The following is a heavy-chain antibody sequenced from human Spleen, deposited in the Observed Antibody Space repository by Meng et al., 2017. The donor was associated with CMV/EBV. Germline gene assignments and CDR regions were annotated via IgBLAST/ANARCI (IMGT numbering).Heavy chain of an antibody. Sequence: SETLSLTCTVSGGSISSYYWSWIRQPPGKGLEWIGYIYYSGSTNYNPSLKSRVTISVDTSKNHFSLKLSSVTAADTAVYYCARESGAGSGMGNYYYYGMDVWGQGTTVTVSS. CDR3: ARESGAGSGMGNYYYYGMDV. J-gene: IGHJ6*02. CDR2: IYYSGST. CDR1: GGSISSYY. V-gene: IGHV4-59*01. D-gene: IGHD3-10*01.